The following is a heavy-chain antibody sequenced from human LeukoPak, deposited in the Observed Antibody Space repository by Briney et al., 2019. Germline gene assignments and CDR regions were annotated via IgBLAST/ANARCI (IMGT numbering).Heavy chain of an antibody. D-gene: IGHD2-15*01. CDR1: GFSVSDYY. V-gene: IGHV3-53*01. J-gene: IGHJ4*02. CDR3: ARXDIPVI. CDR2: IYSDGRT. Sequence: QPGGSLRLSCAASGFSVSDYYMNWVRQAPGKGLEWVSFIYSDGRTYYADSVKGRFTISRDNSRNTLYLQMNSLRVEDTAVYYCARXDIPVIWGQGTLVTVSS.